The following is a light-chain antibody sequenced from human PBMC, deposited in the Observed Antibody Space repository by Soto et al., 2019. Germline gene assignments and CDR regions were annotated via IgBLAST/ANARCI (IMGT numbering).Light chain of an antibody. V-gene: IGLV2-14*01. Sequence: QSALTQPASVSGSPGQSITISCTGTSSDVGGYNYVSWYQQHPGKAPKLMIYDVSNRPSGVSNRFSGYKSANTASLTTSGLQADDEEDYDCSSYTGSSTYVVFGGGTKPTVL. J-gene: IGLJ2*01. CDR3: SSYTGSSTYVV. CDR1: SSDVGGYNY. CDR2: DVS.